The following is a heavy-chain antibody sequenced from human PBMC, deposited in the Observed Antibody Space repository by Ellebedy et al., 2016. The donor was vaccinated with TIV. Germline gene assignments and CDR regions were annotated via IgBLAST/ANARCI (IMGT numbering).Heavy chain of an antibody. CDR1: GSTFSNAW. J-gene: IGHJ4*02. CDR3: TTVYRYNYDAV. Sequence: GGSLRPSCAASGSTFSNAWMNWVRKAPGKGLEWVGRIKSKTDGGAADYAAPVKGRFTISRDDSQNTLYLQMNSLKTEDTAVYFCTTVYRYNYDAVWGQGTLVTVSS. V-gene: IGHV3-15*01. CDR2: IKSKTDGGAA. D-gene: IGHD5-18*01.